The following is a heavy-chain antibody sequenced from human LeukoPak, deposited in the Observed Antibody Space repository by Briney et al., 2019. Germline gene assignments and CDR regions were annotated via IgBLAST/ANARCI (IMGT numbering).Heavy chain of an antibody. Sequence: PSETLSLTCTVSGGSISSSSYYWGWIRQPPGKGLEWSGSIYYSGSTYYNPSLKSRVTISVDTSKNQFSLKLSSVTAADTAVYYCARHRITMVRGVIMENWFDPWGQGTLVTVSS. CDR2: IYYSGST. CDR1: GGSISSSSYY. V-gene: IGHV4-39*01. J-gene: IGHJ5*02. CDR3: ARHRITMVRGVIMENWFDP. D-gene: IGHD3-10*01.